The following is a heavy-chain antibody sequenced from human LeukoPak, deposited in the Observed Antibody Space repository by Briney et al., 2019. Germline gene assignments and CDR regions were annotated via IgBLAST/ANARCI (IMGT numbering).Heavy chain of an antibody. CDR3: ARGLRRNLRYYFDY. J-gene: IGHJ4*02. V-gene: IGHV1-8*01. D-gene: IGHD4-17*01. CDR1: GYTFTSYD. Sequence: ASVKVSCKASGYTFTSYDINWGRQATGQGGEWRGWMTPKSRTPGYAQKFQGRLTMTRTTSITTAYMELSSLRSEDTAVYYCARGLRRNLRYYFDYWGQGTLVTVSS. CDR2: MTPKSRTP.